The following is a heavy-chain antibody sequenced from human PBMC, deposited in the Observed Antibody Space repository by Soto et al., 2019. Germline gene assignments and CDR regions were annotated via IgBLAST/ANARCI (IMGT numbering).Heavy chain of an antibody. CDR3: AYSSTPFDY. CDR1: GFTFSSYA. Sequence: EVQLLESGGGLVQPGGSLRLSCAASGFTFSSYAMSWVRQAPGKGLEWVSAISGSGGSTYYADSVKGRFTISRDNSKNTLSLQMNSLSAEDTAVYFSAYSSTPFDYWGQGTLVTVSS. J-gene: IGHJ4*02. V-gene: IGHV3-23*01. D-gene: IGHD6-13*01. CDR2: ISGSGGST.